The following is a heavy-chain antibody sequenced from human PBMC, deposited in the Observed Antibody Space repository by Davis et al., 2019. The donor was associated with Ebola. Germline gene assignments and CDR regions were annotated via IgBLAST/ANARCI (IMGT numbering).Heavy chain of an antibody. CDR1: GGTFSSYA. D-gene: IGHD6-6*01. Sequence: ASVKVSCKASGGTFSSYAISWVRQAPGQGLEWMGIINPSGGSTSYAQKFQERVTITRDMSTSTAYMELSSLRSEDTAVYYCAAAIAARLPDYWGQGTLVTVSS. CDR3: AAAIAARLPDY. J-gene: IGHJ4*02. CDR2: INPSGGST. V-gene: IGHV1-46*01.